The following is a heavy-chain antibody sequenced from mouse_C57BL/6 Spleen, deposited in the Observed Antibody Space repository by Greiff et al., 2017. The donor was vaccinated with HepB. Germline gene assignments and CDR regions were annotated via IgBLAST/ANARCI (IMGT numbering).Heavy chain of an antibody. J-gene: IGHJ2*01. V-gene: IGHV5-17*01. CDR1: GFTFSDYG. CDR3: AKLIDY. D-gene: IGHD1-1*01. Sequence: DVMLVESGGGLVKPGGSLKLSCAASGFTFSDYGMHWVRQAPEKGLEWVAYLSNGSSTIYYADTVKGRVTISRDNAKNNLFLQMTSLRSEDTAMSYCAKLIDYWGQGTTLTFSS. CDR2: LSNGSSTI.